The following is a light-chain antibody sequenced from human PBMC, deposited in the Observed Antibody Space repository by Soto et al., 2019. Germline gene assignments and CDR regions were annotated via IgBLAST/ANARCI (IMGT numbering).Light chain of an antibody. CDR1: SSNFGAGYE. V-gene: IGLV1-40*01. CDR3: QSFDSSLRVYV. Sequence: QSVLTQPPSVSGAPGQRVTISCTGSSSNFGAGYEVHWYKQLPGAAPTLVIFNNLNRPSGVPERFSGSKSGTSASLLISGLQADDEADDYYQSFDSSLRVYVFGAGTKVTVL. J-gene: IGLJ1*01. CDR2: NNL.